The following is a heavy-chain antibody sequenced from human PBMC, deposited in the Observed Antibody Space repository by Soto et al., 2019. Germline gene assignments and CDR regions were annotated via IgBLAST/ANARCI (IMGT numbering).Heavy chain of an antibody. D-gene: IGHD5-18*01. CDR3: ASPIRGGYSYEGGMDV. CDR1: GGTFSSYA. CDR2: IIPIFGTA. Sequence: QVQLVQSGAEVKKPGSSVKVSCKASGGTFSSYAISWVRQAPGQGLEWMGGIIPIFGTANYAQKFQGRVTITADESTSTAYMELSSLRSEDTAMYYCASPIRGGYSYEGGMDVWGQGTTVTVSS. J-gene: IGHJ6*02. V-gene: IGHV1-69*12.